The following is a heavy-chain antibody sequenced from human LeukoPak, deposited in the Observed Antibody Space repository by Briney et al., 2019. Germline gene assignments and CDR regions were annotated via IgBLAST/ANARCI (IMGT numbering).Heavy chain of an antibody. CDR2: INYSGST. D-gene: IGHD6-13*01. V-gene: IGHV4-59*01. J-gene: IGHJ4*02. CDR1: GGSIRTNY. Sequence: SETLSLTCTVSGGSIRTNYWSWIRQPPGKGLECIGYINYSGSTNYNPSLKSRVTIPLDTSKNQFSLRLSSVTAADTAMYYCARRQVQPERFDYWGQGTLVTVSS. CDR3: ARRQVQPERFDY.